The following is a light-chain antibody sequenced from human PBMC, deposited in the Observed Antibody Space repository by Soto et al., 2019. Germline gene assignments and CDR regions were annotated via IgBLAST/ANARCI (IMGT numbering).Light chain of an antibody. Sequence: EIVMTQSPATLSVSPGGRATLSCRASQSVSSYLAWYQQKPGQAPRLLIYDASNRATGIPARFSGSGSGTDFTLTISSLEPEDFAVYYCQQRSNWLGTFGQGTKVDIK. J-gene: IGKJ1*01. CDR2: DAS. V-gene: IGKV3-11*01. CDR3: QQRSNWLGT. CDR1: QSVSSY.